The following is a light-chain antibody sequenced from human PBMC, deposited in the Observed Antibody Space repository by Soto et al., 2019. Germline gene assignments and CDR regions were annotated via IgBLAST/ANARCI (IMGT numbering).Light chain of an antibody. CDR2: LGS. J-gene: IGKJ2*01. V-gene: IGKV2-28*01. Sequence: DIVMTQSPLSLPVTPGEPASISCRSSQSLLQSNGYNYLDWYLQRPGQSPQLLIYLGSNRASGVPDRFSGSGSGTDFTLRISSVEAEDVGVYYCMQALQTPRTFGQGTKLEIK. CDR1: QSLLQSNGYNY. CDR3: MQALQTPRT.